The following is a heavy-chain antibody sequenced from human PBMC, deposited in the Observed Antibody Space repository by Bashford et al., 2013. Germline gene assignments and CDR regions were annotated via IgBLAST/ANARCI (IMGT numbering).Heavy chain of an antibody. CDR2: IYPGDSDT. Sequence: WVRQMPGKGLEWMGIIYPGDSDTRYSPSFQGQVTISADKSISTAYLQWSSLKASDTAMYYCHVGGYNYGSIDYWGQGTLVTVSS. D-gene: IGHD5-18*01. J-gene: IGHJ4*02. CDR3: HVGGYNYGSIDY. V-gene: IGHV5-51*01.